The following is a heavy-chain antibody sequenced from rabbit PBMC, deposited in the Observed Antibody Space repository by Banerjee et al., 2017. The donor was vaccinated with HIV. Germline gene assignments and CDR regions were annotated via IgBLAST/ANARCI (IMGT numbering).Heavy chain of an antibody. CDR2: IYTSSGNT. V-gene: IGHV1S45*01. Sequence: QEQLVEYGGDLVQPEGSLTLTCKASGLDFSSSYWICWVRQAPGKGLEWIACIYTSSGNTYYASWAKGRFTISKTSSSTVTLQMTSLAAADTATYFCARGGSDASGYANNGYYFNLWGQAPSSPS. CDR1: GLDFSSSYW. CDR3: ARGGSDASGYANNGYYFNL. D-gene: IGHD6-1*01. J-gene: IGHJ4*01.